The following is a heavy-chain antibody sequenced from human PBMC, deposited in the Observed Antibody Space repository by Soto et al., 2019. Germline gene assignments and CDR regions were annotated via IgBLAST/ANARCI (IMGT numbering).Heavy chain of an antibody. CDR1: GFTFSSYA. J-gene: IGHJ4*02. D-gene: IGHD2-15*01. Sequence: GESLKISCAASGFTFSSYAMSWVRQAPGKGLEWVSAISGSGGSTYYADSVKGRFTISRDNSKNTLYLQMNSLRAEETAVYYCAKYGGQMATQFDYWGQGTLVTVSS. V-gene: IGHV3-23*01. CDR2: ISGSGGST. CDR3: AKYGGQMATQFDY.